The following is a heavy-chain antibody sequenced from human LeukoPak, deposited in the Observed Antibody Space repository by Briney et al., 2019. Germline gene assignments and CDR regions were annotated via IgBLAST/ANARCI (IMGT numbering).Heavy chain of an antibody. V-gene: IGHV1-8*03. CDR3: ARVRDGYNDAYDI. D-gene: IGHD5-24*01. CDR1: GYTFTSYD. Sequence: ASVKVSCKASGYTFTSYDINWVRQATGQGLEWMGWMNPNSGNTDYAQKFQGRFTITRDTSTSTVYMELSSLRSEDTAVYYCARVRDGYNDAYDIWGQGTMVTVHS. J-gene: IGHJ3*02. CDR2: MNPNSGNT.